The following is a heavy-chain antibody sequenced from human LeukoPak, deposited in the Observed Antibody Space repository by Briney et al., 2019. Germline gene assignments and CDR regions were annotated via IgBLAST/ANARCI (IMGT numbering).Heavy chain of an antibody. V-gene: IGHV3-23*01. Sequence: GGSLRLSCAASGFTFSSYAMSWVRQAPGKGLEWVSAISGSGGSTYYADSVKGRFTISRDNSKNTLYLQMNSLRAEDTAVYYCARAGRFPARDGYNLFDYWGQGTLVTVSS. CDR1: GFTFSSYA. J-gene: IGHJ4*02. D-gene: IGHD5-24*01. CDR3: ARAGRFPARDGYNLFDY. CDR2: ISGSGGST.